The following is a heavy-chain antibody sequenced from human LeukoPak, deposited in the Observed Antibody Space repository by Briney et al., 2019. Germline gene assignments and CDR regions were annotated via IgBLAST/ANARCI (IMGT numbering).Heavy chain of an antibody. Sequence: SETLSLTCNVSGYSISSGYYWGWIRQPPGKGLEWIGNIYYSGSTYYNPSLKSRVTILVDTSKNQFSLKLSSVTAADTAVYYCARDYDSSGYYRTDEYYFDYWGQGTLVTVSS. J-gene: IGHJ4*02. CDR3: ARDYDSSGYYRTDEYYFDY. CDR1: GYSISSGYY. D-gene: IGHD3-22*01. V-gene: IGHV4-38-2*02. CDR2: IYYSGST.